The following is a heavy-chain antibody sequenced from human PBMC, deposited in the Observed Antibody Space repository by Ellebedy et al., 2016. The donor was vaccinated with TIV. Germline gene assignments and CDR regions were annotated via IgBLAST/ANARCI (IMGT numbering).Heavy chain of an antibody. V-gene: IGHV4-34*01. Sequence: SETLSLXXAVYGGSFSGYYWSWIRQPPGKGLEWIGEINHSGSTNYNPSLKSRVTISVDTSKNQFSLKLSSVTAADTAVYYCARPYCSSTSCYAGFNPWGQGTLVTVSS. D-gene: IGHD2-2*01. J-gene: IGHJ5*02. CDR1: GGSFSGYY. CDR2: INHSGST. CDR3: ARPYCSSTSCYAGFNP.